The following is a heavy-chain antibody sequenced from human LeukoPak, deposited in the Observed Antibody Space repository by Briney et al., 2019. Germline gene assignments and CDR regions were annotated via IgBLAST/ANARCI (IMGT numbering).Heavy chain of an antibody. Sequence: SETLSLTCTVSGGSISSSSYYWGWIRQPPGKGLEWIGSIYYSGSTYYNPSLKSRVTISVDTSKNQFSLKLSSVTAADTAVYYCAQRVVAATPSPVASDYWGQGTLVTVSS. CDR3: AQRVVAATPSPVASDY. CDR1: GGSISSSSYY. J-gene: IGHJ4*02. CDR2: IYYSGST. D-gene: IGHD2-15*01. V-gene: IGHV4-39*07.